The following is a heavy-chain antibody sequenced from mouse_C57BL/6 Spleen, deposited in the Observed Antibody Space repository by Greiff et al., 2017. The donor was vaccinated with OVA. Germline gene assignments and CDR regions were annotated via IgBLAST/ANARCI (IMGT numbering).Heavy chain of an antibody. Sequence: EVMLVESGGGLVKPGGTLKLTCAASGFTFSSYAMSWVRQTPEKRLEWVATISDGGSYTYYPAIVNGRCTISRDNAKNNLYLQMSHLKSEDTAMYYCARDPGGWGQGTTLTVSS. J-gene: IGHJ2*01. CDR3: ARDPGG. CDR1: GFTFSSYA. CDR2: ISDGGSYT. V-gene: IGHV5-4*01.